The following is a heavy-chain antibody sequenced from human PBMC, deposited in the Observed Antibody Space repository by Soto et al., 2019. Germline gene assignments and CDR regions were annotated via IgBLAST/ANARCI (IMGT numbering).Heavy chain of an antibody. CDR1: GGSFSGHF. CDR2: INHSGSA. J-gene: IGHJ4*02. CDR3: AGWAVGIMIFGVPKDY. D-gene: IGHD3-3*01. Sequence: SETLSLTCVVYGGSFSGHFWSWIRQPPGKGLEWIGEINHSGSANYNPSLKSRVTISVDTSKNQFSLKLTSVTAADTAVYYCAGWAVGIMIFGVPKDYWSQGTQVTVSS. V-gene: IGHV4-34*01.